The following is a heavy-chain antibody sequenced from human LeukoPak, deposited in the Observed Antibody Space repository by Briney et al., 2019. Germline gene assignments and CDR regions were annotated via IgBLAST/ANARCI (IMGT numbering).Heavy chain of an antibody. CDR2: ISSSGSTI. Sequence: GGSLRLSCAASGFTFSSYEMNWVRQAPGKGLEWVSYISSSGSTIYYADSVKGRFTISRDNAKNSLYLQMNSLRAEDTAVYYCAREVRSWPGVYYDYYYGMDVWGQGTTVTVSS. CDR3: AREVRSWPGVYYDYYYGMDV. V-gene: IGHV3-48*03. CDR1: GFTFSSYE. D-gene: IGHD6-13*01. J-gene: IGHJ6*02.